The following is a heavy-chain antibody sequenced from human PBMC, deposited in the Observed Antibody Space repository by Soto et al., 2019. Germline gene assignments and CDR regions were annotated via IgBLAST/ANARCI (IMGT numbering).Heavy chain of an antibody. CDR2: IWYDGSNT. CDR3: AGDRASYSSSWSYFQY. CDR1: GFSFITYA. Sequence: QVQLVESGGGVVQPGRSLRLSCAASGFSFITYALHWVRQSPGKGLEWVAVIWYDGSNTYYADSVKGRFTISRDNSKSTLYLQMDSMRVEDTAVYYCAGDRASYSSSWSYFQYWGQGTMVTVSS. J-gene: IGHJ1*01. V-gene: IGHV3-33*01. D-gene: IGHD6-13*01.